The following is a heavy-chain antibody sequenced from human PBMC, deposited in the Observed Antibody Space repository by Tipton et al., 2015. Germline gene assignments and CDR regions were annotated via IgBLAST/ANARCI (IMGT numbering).Heavy chain of an antibody. CDR1: GFTFSNSP. CDR3: VKDGYYYDSGGYSPLDY. V-gene: IGHV3-64D*08. J-gene: IGHJ4*02. Sequence: SLRLSCATSGFTFSNSPMNWVRQAPGKGLEYVSAITTNGYSTYYADSVRGRFTISRDNSKNTLYLQMSSLRAEDTAVYYCVKDGYYYDSGGYSPLDYWGQGTLVTVSS. CDR2: ITTNGYST. D-gene: IGHD3-22*01.